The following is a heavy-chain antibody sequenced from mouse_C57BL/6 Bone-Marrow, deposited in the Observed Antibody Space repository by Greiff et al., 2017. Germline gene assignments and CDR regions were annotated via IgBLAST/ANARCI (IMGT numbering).Heavy chain of an antibody. J-gene: IGHJ3*01. CDR3: AREGGYDGAWFAY. V-gene: IGHV5-4*01. CDR1: GFTFSSYA. CDR2: ISDGGSYT. D-gene: IGHD2-2*01. Sequence: DVHLVESGGGLVKPGGSLKLSCAASGFTFSSYAMSWVRQTPEKRLEWVATISDGGSYTYSPDNVKGRFTISRDNAKNNLYLQMSHLKSEDTAMYDCAREGGYDGAWFAYWGQGTLVTVSA.